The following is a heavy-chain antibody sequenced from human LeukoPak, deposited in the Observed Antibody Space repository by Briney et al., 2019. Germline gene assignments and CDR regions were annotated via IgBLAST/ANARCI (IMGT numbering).Heavy chain of an antibody. V-gene: IGHV4-39*01. D-gene: IGHD6-19*01. J-gene: IGHJ4*02. Sequence: SETLSLTCTVSGDSISSTSYYWDWIRQPPGKRLEWIGSIYNSGTTYYNPSLKSRVTISVDTSKNQFSLKLSSVTAADTAVYYCARHGRAGSGIDYWGQGTLVTVSS. CDR1: GDSISSTSYY. CDR2: IYNSGTT. CDR3: ARHGRAGSGIDY.